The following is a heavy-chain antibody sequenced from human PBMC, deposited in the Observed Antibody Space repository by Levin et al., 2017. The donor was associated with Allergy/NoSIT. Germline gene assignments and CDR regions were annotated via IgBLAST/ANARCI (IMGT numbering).Heavy chain of an antibody. CDR2: IYWDDDK. Sequence: GSGPTLVKPTQTLTLTCTFSGFSISTSGVGVGWIRQPPGKALEWLTLIYWDDDKRYSPSLKSRLTITKDTSKNQVVLTVTNMDPVDTGTYYCVNRPPYGSGSYDAFDIWGQGTMVTVSS. J-gene: IGHJ3*02. CDR1: GFSISTSGVG. CDR3: VNRPPYGSGSYDAFDI. D-gene: IGHD3-10*01. V-gene: IGHV2-5*02.